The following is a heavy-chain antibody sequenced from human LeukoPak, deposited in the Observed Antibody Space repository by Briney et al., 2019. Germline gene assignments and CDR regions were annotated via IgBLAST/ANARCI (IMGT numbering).Heavy chain of an antibody. D-gene: IGHD3-22*01. CDR1: GYTFTGYY. Sequence: GASVKVSCKASGYTFTGYYMHWVRQAPGQGLEWMGWINPNSGGTNYAQKFQGRVTMTRDTSISTAYMELSGLRSDDTAVYYCARVIDDSSGYSDYYGMDVWGQGTTVTVSS. CDR3: ARVIDDSSGYSDYYGMDV. J-gene: IGHJ6*02. V-gene: IGHV1-2*02. CDR2: INPNSGGT.